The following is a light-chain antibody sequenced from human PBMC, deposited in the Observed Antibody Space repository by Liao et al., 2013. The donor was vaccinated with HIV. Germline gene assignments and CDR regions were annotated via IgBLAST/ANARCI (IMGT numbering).Light chain of an antibody. CDR1: VAKTF. J-gene: IGLJ2*01. Sequence: SYELTQPSSVSVSPGQTAQDHLFWSCVAKTFAHWYQQKPGQAPVLVVFKDTKRASGIPERFSGSSSGTTATLTISGAQAEDEADYYCQSADSTGAHPVVFGGGTKLTVV. CDR3: QSADSTGAHPVV. V-gene: IGLV3-25*03. CDR2: KDT.